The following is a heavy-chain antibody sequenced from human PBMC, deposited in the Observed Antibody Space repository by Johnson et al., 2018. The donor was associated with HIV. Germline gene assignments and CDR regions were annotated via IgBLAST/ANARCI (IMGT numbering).Heavy chain of an antibody. D-gene: IGHD2/OR15-2a*01. CDR1: GFTFSDYY. CDR2: TTPSGGGT. J-gene: IGHJ3*02. CDR3: AKAFSTFHDAFDI. Sequence: VQLVESGGGVVQPGRSLRLSCAASGFTFSDYYMSWFRQAPGKGLEWVSATTPSGGGTYYADSVKGRFTISRDNSKNTLFLQMNSLRAEDTAVYFCAKAFSTFHDAFDIWGQGTMVTVSS. V-gene: IGHV3-23*04.